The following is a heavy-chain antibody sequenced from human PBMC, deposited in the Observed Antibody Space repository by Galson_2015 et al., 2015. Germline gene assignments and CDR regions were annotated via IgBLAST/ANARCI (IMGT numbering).Heavy chain of an antibody. Sequence: SLRLSCAASGFTFSSYWMHWVRQVPGKGLEWVSRINSDGSSTRNADSVKGRFTISRDNAENTLYLQMNSLRAEDTAVYYCARADDYGDYEWFDPSGHGTLVTVSS. CDR1: GFTFSSYW. J-gene: IGHJ5*02. CDR3: ARADDYGDYEWFDP. V-gene: IGHV3-74*01. D-gene: IGHD4-17*01. CDR2: INSDGSST.